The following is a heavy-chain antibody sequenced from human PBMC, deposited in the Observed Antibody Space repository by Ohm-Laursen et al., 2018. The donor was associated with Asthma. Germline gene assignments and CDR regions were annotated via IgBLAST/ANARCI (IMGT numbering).Heavy chain of an antibody. Sequence: GTLSLTWSVSGGSVSSGSYYWSWIRQPPGKGLEWIGYIYYSGSTNYNPSLKSRVTISVDTSKNQFSLKLSSVTAADTAVYYCARELLTRYNWFDPWGQGTLVTVSS. V-gene: IGHV4-61*01. CDR3: ARELLTRYNWFDP. CDR2: IYYSGST. CDR1: GGSVSSGSYY. D-gene: IGHD2-21*02. J-gene: IGHJ5*02.